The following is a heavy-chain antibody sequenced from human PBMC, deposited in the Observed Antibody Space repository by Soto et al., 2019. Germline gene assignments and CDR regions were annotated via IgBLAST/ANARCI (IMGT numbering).Heavy chain of an antibody. CDR2: IYYTGNT. Sequence: QVQLQESGPGLVKPSQTLSLTCSVSGGSISSGGYFWSWIRQHPGTGLEWIGHIYYTGNTYYNPSLKSRVTISVDTSKNQFSLKLSSVTAADTAVYYCARDRNIRAGMDVWGQGTTVTVSS. D-gene: IGHD4-4*01. J-gene: IGHJ6*02. CDR1: GGSISSGGYF. CDR3: ARDRNIRAGMDV. V-gene: IGHV4-31*03.